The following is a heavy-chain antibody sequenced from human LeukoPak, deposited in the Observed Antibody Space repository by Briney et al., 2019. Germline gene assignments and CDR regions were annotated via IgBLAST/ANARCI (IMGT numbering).Heavy chain of an antibody. V-gene: IGHV3-21*01. CDR1: GFTFSSYS. Sequence: PAGSLTLSCAASGFTFSSYSMDWVRQAPGKGLEWVSSISSSRSYIYYADSVKGRFTISRDNAKNSLYLQMNSLRAEDTAVYYCARNYDILTGYPNDAFDIWGQGTMVTVSS. CDR2: ISSSRSYI. CDR3: ARNYDILTGYPNDAFDI. D-gene: IGHD3-9*01. J-gene: IGHJ3*02.